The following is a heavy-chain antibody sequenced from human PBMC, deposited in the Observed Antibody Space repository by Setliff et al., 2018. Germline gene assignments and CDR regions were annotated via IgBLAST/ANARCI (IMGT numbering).Heavy chain of an antibody. D-gene: IGHD3-3*01. J-gene: IGHJ6*03. V-gene: IGHV4-34*01. Sequence: NPSETLSLTCAVYGGSFSGYYWSWIRQPPGKGLEWIGEINHSGSTNYNPSLKSRVTISVDTSKNQFSLKLSSVTAADTAVYYCARVSYSFWSGSYYFYYMDVWGKGTTVTVSS. CDR3: ARVSYSFWSGSYYFYYMDV. CDR2: INHSGST. CDR1: GGSFSGYY.